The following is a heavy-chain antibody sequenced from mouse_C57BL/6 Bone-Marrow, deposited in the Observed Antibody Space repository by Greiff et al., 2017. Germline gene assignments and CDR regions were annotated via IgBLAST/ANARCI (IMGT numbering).Heavy chain of an antibody. V-gene: IGHV5-16*01. CDR1: GFTFSDYY. CDR2: INYDGSST. J-gene: IGHJ1*03. D-gene: IGHD1-1*01. CDR3: ARESTTRYFDV. Sequence: EVKLQESEGGLVQPGSSMKLSCTASGFTFSDYYMAWVRQVPEKGLEWVANINYDGSSTYYLDSLKSRFIISRDNAKNILYLQMSSLKSEDTATYYCARESTTRYFDVRGTAATVTVSS.